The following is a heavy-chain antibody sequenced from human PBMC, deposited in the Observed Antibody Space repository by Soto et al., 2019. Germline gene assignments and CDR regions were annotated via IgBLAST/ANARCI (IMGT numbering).Heavy chain of an antibody. CDR1: GFTFSSYG. D-gene: IGHD6-6*01. CDR3: AKDLTSIAARGDYFDY. Sequence: QVQLVESWGGGVQPGRSLRLSCAASGFTFSSYGMHWVRQAPGKGLEWVAVISYDGSTKYYADSVKGRFTISRDNSKNTLYLQMNSLRAEDTAVYYCAKDLTSIAARGDYFDYWRQGTLVTVSS. CDR2: ISYDGSTK. V-gene: IGHV3-30*18. J-gene: IGHJ4*02.